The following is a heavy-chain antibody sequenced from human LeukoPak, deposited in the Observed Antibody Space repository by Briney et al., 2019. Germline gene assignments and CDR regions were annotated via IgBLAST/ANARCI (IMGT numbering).Heavy chain of an antibody. CDR3: ARDPYSSSWYGDAFDI. J-gene: IGHJ3*02. D-gene: IGHD6-13*01. Sequence: ASVKVSCKASGYTFTSYDISWVRQAPGQGLEWMGWINPNSGGTNYAQKFQGRVTMTRDTSISTAYMELSRLRSDDTAVYYCARDPYSSSWYGDAFDIWGQGTMVTVSS. CDR1: GYTFTSYD. V-gene: IGHV1-2*02. CDR2: INPNSGGT.